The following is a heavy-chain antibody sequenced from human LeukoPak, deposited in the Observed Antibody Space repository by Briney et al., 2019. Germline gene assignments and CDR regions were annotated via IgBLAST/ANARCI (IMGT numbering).Heavy chain of an antibody. CDR3: ATTPHSTQYNWFDH. CDR2: ISYDGSNK. CDR1: GFTFSSYA. V-gene: IGHV3-30-3*01. D-gene: IGHD6-13*01. Sequence: QAGGSLRLSCAASGFTFSSYAMHWVRQAPGKGLEWVAVISYDGSNKYYADSVKGRFTISRDNSKNTLYLQMNSLRAEDTATYYCATTPHSTQYNWFDHWGQGALVTVSS. J-gene: IGHJ5*02.